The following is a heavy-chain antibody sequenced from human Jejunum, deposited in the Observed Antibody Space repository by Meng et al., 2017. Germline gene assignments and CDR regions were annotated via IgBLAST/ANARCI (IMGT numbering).Heavy chain of an antibody. D-gene: IGHD6-19*01. CDR2: IYIGGTT. CDR1: GDSITSGNYY. CDR3: VSGGSINGWIQF. J-gene: IGHJ4*02. Sequence: SETLSLTCTVSGDSITSGNYYWTWIRQPAGEGLEWIGRIYIGGTTNYHPSLRSRVTISPDTSTNQISLRLTSVTAADTAVYYCVSGGSINGWIQFWGQGTLVTVSS. V-gene: IGHV4-61*02.